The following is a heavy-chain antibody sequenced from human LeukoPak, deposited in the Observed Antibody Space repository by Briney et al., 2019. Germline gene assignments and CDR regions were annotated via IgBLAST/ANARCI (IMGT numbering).Heavy chain of an antibody. V-gene: IGHV1-2*02. CDR3: ARGYCSSTSCHGWFDP. J-gene: IGHJ5*02. CDR1: GYTFTGYF. CDR2: INPNSGGT. Sequence: GASVKVSCKASGYTFTGYFMRWVRQAPGQGLEWMGWINPNSGGTNYAQKFQGRVTMTRDTSISTAYMELSRLRSDDTAVYYCARGYCSSTSCHGWFDPWGQGTLVTVSS. D-gene: IGHD2-2*01.